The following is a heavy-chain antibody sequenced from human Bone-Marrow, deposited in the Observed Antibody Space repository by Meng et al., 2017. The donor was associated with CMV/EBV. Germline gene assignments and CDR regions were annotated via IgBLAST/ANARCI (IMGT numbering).Heavy chain of an antibody. CDR1: GFTFSSYD. Sequence: GGSLRLSCAASGFTFSSYDMHWVRQATGKGLEWVSAIGTAGDTYYPGSVKGRFTIARENAKNSLYLQMNSLRAGDTAVYYCARDSPTQIYPQLGPFDHWDRGTL. CDR2: IGTAGDT. CDR3: ARDSPTQIYPQLGPFDH. D-gene: IGHD6-13*01. J-gene: IGHJ4*02. V-gene: IGHV3-13*01.